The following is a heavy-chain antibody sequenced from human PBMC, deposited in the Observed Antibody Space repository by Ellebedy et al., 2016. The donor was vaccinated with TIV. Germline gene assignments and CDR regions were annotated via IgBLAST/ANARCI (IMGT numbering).Heavy chain of an antibody. CDR2: FYYIGIT. V-gene: IGHV4-59*01. CDR3: AAYYGGRFDY. CDR1: GGSISTFY. J-gene: IGHJ4*02. Sequence: MPSETLSLTCNVSGGSISTFYWSWIRQPPGKGLEFIGYFYYIGITNYTPSLESRVAISIDTSENQFSLRLSSVTAADTAVYYCAAYYGGRFDYWGQGTLVTVSS. D-gene: IGHD4-23*01.